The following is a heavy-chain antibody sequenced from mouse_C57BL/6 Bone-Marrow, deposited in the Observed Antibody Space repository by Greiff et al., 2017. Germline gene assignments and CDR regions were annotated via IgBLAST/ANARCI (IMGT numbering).Heavy chain of an antibody. D-gene: IGHD4-1*01. CDR3: ARSGPLGRSFDY. Sequence: QVQLQQPGAELVKPGASVKMSCKASGYTFTSYWITWVKQRPGQGLEWIGDIYPTSGRTNYNEKFKSKAILTVDTSSNPAYVQLSSLTSEDSAVFYWARSGPLGRSFDYWGQGTTLTVSS. CDR1: GYTFTSYW. J-gene: IGHJ2*01. CDR2: IYPTSGRT. V-gene: IGHV1-55*01.